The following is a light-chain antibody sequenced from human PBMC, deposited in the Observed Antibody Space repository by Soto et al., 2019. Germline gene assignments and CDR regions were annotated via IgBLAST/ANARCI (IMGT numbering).Light chain of an antibody. J-gene: IGKJ4*01. V-gene: IGKV2-28*01. CDR3: MQLLHPPLT. CDR1: QSLLHSNGYNY. Sequence: DVVMTQSPLSLPVTPGEPASISCRSSQSLLHSNGYNYLAWFLQKAGQSPQLLLYLASSRASGVPDRFSGSGSGTDFTLEISSVEAEDAGIYYCMQLLHPPLTFGGGTKVDIK. CDR2: LAS.